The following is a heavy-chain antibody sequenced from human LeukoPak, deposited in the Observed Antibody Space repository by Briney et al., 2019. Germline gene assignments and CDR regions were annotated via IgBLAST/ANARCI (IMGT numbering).Heavy chain of an antibody. J-gene: IGHJ6*02. D-gene: IGHD1-1*01. Sequence: GGSLRLSCAASGFTFSSYGMHWVRQAPGKGLEWVAVISYDGSNKYYADSVKGRFTISRDNSKNTLYLQMNSLRAEDTAVYYCAKDLGLKLTKDYYYYYGMDVWGQGTTVTVSS. CDR1: GFTFSSYG. CDR3: AKDLGLKLTKDYYYYYGMDV. CDR2: ISYDGSNK. V-gene: IGHV3-30*18.